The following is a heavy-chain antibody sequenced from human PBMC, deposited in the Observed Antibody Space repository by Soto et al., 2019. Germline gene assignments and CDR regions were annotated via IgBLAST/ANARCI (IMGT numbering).Heavy chain of an antibody. CDR3: ARHGVAARPGYYYYYGMDV. CDR2: IYYSGST. Sequence: SETLSLTFTVSGGSVSSGSYYWSWIRQPPGKGLEWIGYIYYSGSTNYNPSLKSRVTISVDTSKNQFSLKLSSVTAADTAVYYCARHGVAARPGYYYYYGMDVWGQGTTVTVSS. J-gene: IGHJ6*02. CDR1: GGSVSSGSYY. D-gene: IGHD6-6*01. V-gene: IGHV4-61*01.